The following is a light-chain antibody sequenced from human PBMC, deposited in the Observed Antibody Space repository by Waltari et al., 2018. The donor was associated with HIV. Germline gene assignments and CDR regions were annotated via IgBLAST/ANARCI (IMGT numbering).Light chain of an antibody. Sequence: QSALTQPASVSGSLGQSITVSCTGTTSDIGDYDYVSWYQQLPDKAPTLIIYEVSNRPSGVSHRFSCSKSGNTASLTISGLQSDDESTYFCSSYTAANTILFGGGTKLTVL. CDR3: SSYTAANTIL. CDR2: EVS. J-gene: IGLJ2*01. CDR1: TSDIGDYDY. V-gene: IGLV2-14*01.